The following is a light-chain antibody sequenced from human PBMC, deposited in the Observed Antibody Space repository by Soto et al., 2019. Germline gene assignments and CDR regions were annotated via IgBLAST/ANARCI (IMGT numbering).Light chain of an antibody. J-gene: IGLJ2*01. CDR2: EVS. V-gene: IGLV2-14*01. CDR3: WSYAGNTIFV. CDR1: SSDVGYYNY. Sequence: QSVLTQPASVSGSPGQSITISCTGTSSDVGYYNYVSWYQQHPGKAPKLMIYEVSNRPSGVSNRFSGSKSGNTASLTISGLQAEDEADYYCWSYAGNTIFVFGGGTKLTVL.